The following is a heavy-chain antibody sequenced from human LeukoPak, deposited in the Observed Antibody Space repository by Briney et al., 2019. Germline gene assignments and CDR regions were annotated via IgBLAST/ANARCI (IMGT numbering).Heavy chain of an antibody. CDR3: ARGGPIQLWLRTLDY. CDR1: GFTFSSYA. J-gene: IGHJ4*02. Sequence: TGGSLRLSCAASGFTFSSYAMHWVRQAPGKGLEWVALISYDESNEYYADSVKGRFTISRDKSKNTLYLQMNSLRAEDTAVYFCARGGPIQLWLRTLDYWGQGTLVTVSS. V-gene: IGHV3-30*04. D-gene: IGHD5-18*01. CDR2: ISYDESNE.